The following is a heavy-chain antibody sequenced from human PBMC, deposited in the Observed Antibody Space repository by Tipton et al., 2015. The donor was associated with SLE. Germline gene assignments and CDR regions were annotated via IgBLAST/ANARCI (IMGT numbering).Heavy chain of an antibody. D-gene: IGHD3-3*01. V-gene: IGHV4-61*02. CDR2: IYTSGRT. CDR1: GGSISSGSYY. J-gene: IGHJ3*02. CDR3: ARGGGGIFGVVDAFDI. Sequence: LRLSCTVSGGSISSGSYYWSWIRQPAGKGLEWIGRIYTSGRTNYNPSLKSRVTISVDTSKNQFSLKLSSVIAADTAVYYCARGGGGIFGVVDAFDIWGQGTMVTVSS.